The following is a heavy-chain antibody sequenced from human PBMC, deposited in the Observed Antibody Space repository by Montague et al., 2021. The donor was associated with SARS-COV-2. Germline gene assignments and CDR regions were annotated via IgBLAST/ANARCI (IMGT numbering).Heavy chain of an antibody. D-gene: IGHD3-10*01. CDR2: IYYSGST. J-gene: IGHJ4*02. Sequence: SETLSLTCTVSGGSISSSSSYYWGWIRQPPGKGLEWIGSIYYSGSTYYNPSLKSRVTISVDTSKNQFSLKLSSVTAADTAVYYCARESGSGSYLVYWGQGTLVTVPS. CDR1: GGSISSSSSYY. CDR3: ARESGSGSYLVY. V-gene: IGHV4-39*01.